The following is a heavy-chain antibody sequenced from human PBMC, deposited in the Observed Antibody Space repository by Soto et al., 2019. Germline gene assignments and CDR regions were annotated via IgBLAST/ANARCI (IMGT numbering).Heavy chain of an antibody. V-gene: IGHV3-23*01. CDR3: AKDISMVRGVIVTPSPFDY. D-gene: IGHD3-10*01. CDR1: GFTFSSYA. CDR2: ISGGGDST. Sequence: GGSLRLSCAASGFTFSSYAMSWVRQAPGKGLEWVSAISGGGDSTYADSVKGRFTISRDNSKNTLYLQLNSLRAEDTAVYYCAKDISMVRGVIVTPSPFDYWGQGTLVTVSS. J-gene: IGHJ4*02.